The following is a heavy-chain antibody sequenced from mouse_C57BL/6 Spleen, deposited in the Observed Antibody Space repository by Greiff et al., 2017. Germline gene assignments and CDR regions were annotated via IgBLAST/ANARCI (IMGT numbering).Heavy chain of an antibody. Sequence: VQLQQSGAELVRPGSSVKLSCKASGYTFTSYWMHWVKQRPIQGLEWIGNIDPSDSETHYNQKFKDKATLTVDKSSSTAYMQLSSLTSEDSAVYYCARIASSAFAYWGQGTLVTVSA. D-gene: IGHD3-2*02. CDR2: IDPSDSET. V-gene: IGHV1-52*01. J-gene: IGHJ3*01. CDR1: GYTFTSYW. CDR3: ARIASSAFAY.